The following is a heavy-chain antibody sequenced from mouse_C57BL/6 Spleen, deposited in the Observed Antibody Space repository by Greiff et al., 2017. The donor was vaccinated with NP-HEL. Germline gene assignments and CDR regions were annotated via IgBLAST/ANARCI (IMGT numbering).Heavy chain of an antibody. J-gene: IGHJ4*01. V-gene: IGHV1-19*01. CDR2: INPYNGGT. CDR3: ARELRLRSMDY. Sequence: SGPVLVKPGASVKMSCKASGYTFTDYYMNWVKQSHGKSLEWIGVINPYNGGTSYNQKFKGKATLTVDKSSSTAYMELNSLTSEDSAVYYCARELRLRSMDYWGQGTSVTVSS. CDR1: GYTFTDYY. D-gene: IGHD3-2*02.